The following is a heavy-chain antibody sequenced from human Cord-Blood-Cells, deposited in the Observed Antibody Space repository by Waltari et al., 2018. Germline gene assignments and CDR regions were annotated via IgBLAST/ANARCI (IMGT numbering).Heavy chain of an antibody. J-gene: IGHJ3*02. V-gene: IGHV4-39*01. D-gene: IGHD5-18*01. CDR3: ARSRGYSYGDAFDI. Sequence: ETLSLTCTVSGGSISSSSYYWGWIRQPPGKGLEWIGSIYYSGSTYYNPSLKSRVTISVDTSKNQFSLKLSSVTAADTAVYYCARSRGYSYGDAFDIWGQGTMVTVSS. CDR2: IYYSGST. CDR1: GGSISSSSYY.